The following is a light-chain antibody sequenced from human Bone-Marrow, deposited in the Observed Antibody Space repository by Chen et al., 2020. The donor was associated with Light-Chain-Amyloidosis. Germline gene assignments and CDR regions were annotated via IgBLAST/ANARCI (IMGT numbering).Light chain of an antibody. J-gene: IGLJ2*01. V-gene: IGLV3-25*03. CDR2: RDT. CDR3: QSADSSGTYEVI. Sequence: SYELTQPPSVSVSPGQTARITCSGDDLPTKYAYWYQQKPGQAPVRVFHRDTERPSGISERFAGSSSGTTATLTISGVQAEDEADYHCQSADSSGTYEVIFGGGTKLTVL. CDR1: DLPTKY.